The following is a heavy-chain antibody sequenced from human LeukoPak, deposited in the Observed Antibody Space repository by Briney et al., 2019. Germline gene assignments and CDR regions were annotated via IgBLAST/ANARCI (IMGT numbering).Heavy chain of an antibody. V-gene: IGHV4-38-2*02. Sequence: SETLSLTCSVSGSSISSDYYWGWVRQPPGKGLEWIGSIKHRGRSYYNPSLKSRVTISVDTSKNQFSLQLSSVTAADTAVYYCARVVGATSIDYWGQGVLVTVSS. J-gene: IGHJ4*02. CDR3: ARVVGATSIDY. D-gene: IGHD2-15*01. CDR2: IKHRGRS. CDR1: GSSISSDYY.